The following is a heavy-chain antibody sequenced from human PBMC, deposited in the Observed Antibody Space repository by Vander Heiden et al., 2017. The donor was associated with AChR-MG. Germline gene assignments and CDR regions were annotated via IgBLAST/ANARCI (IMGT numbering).Heavy chain of an antibody. CDR1: GGTFSSYA. D-gene: IGHD6-13*01. CDR3: ARDPLNSSSWYESRRHMDV. J-gene: IGHJ6*03. V-gene: IGHV1-69*06. Sequence: QVQLVQSGAEVKKPGSSVKVSCMASGGTFSSYAIGGVRKAPGQGLEWMGGISPSIGTANYAQKFQGRVTITADKSTSTAYMEMSSLRSEDTAVYYCARDPLNSSSWYESRRHMDVWGKGTTVTVSS. CDR2: ISPSIGTA.